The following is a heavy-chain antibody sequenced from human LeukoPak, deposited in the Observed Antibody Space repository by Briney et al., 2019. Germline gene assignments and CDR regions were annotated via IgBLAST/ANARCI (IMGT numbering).Heavy chain of an antibody. Sequence: ASVKVSCKAAGYTFISYGISWVRQAPGQGLEWMGWISAYNGDTKYVKQLQGRVTMTTDTSTSTAYMELRSLRSDDTAVYYCARDAPVRYVGDQSIDYWGQGTLVTVSS. V-gene: IGHV1-18*01. D-gene: IGHD3-10*02. J-gene: IGHJ4*02. CDR2: ISAYNGDT. CDR3: ARDAPVRYVGDQSIDY. CDR1: GYTFISYG.